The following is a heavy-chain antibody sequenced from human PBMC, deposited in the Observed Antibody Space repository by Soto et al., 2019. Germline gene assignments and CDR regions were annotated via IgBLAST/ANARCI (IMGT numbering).Heavy chain of an antibody. CDR2: INSDGSST. Sequence: GALRLSCAASGFTFSSYWMHWVRQAPGKGLVWVSRINSDGSSTSYADSVKGRFTISRDNAKNTLYLQMNSLRAEDTAVYYCASSSYDFWSPFDPWGQGTLVTVSS. CDR1: GFTFSSYW. CDR3: ASSSYDFWSPFDP. V-gene: IGHV3-74*01. J-gene: IGHJ5*02. D-gene: IGHD3-3*01.